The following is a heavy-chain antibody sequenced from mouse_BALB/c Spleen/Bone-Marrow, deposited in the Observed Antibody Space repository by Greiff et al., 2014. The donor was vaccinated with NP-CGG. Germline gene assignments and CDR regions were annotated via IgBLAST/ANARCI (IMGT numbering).Heavy chain of an antibody. CDR1: GFTFSSYG. V-gene: IGHV5-6-3*01. D-gene: IGHD2-4*01. Sequence: DVQLVESGGGLVQPGGSLKLSCAASGFTFSSYGMSWVRQTPDKRLEMIATINVNGDTTYHPDSVKGRFTISRDNVKNTLYLQMSSLKSEDTAMYYCARGYDYSSWFAYWGQGTLVTVSA. CDR2: INVNGDTT. J-gene: IGHJ3*01. CDR3: ARGYDYSSWFAY.